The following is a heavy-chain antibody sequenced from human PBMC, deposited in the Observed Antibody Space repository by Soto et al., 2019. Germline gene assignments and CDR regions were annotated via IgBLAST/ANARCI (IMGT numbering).Heavy chain of an antibody. CDR1: GYTFTSYY. J-gene: IGHJ6*02. V-gene: IGHV1-46*03. D-gene: IGHD2-2*01. CDR3: ARANDNLGYCSSTSCAPSSYVIAV. Sequence: ASVKVSCKASGYTFTSYYMHWVRQAPGQGLEWMGIINPSGGSTSYAQKFQGRVTMTRDTSTSTVYMELSSLRSEDTAVYYCARANDNLGYCSSTSCAPSSYVIAVSRPGPTVTVSS. CDR2: INPSGGST.